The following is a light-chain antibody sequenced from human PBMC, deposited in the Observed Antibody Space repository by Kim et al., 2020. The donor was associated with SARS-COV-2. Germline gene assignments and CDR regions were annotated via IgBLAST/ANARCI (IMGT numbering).Light chain of an antibody. J-gene: IGLJ3*02. CDR1: SSDVGGYNY. CDR2: EVF. V-gene: IGLV2-8*01. CDR3: SSYEGRKVVV. Sequence: QSVLTQPPSASGSPGQSVTISCTGTSSDVGGYNYVSWYQQHPGKVPKLLIYEVFKRPSGVPDRFSGSKSGNTASLTVSGLQADDEADYYCSSYEGRKVVVFGGGTKVTVL.